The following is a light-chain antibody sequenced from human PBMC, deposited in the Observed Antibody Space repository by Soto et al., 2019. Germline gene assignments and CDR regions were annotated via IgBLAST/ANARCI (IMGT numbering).Light chain of an antibody. J-gene: IGKJ1*01. CDR1: QGMSSG. V-gene: IGKV1-17*01. Sequence: DIQMTQSPPSLSASVGDRVTITCRSSQGMSSGSDWYQQRQGKAPKRLIYVASSLQFGVPSRFSGSGSGTEFTLTISSLQPEDFAIYYCLQHNSYPWTFGQGTKVEIK. CDR2: VAS. CDR3: LQHNSYPWT.